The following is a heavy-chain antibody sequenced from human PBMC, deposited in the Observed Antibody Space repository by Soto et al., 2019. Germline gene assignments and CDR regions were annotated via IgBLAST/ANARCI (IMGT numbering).Heavy chain of an antibody. V-gene: IGHV1-58*01. CDR2: IVVGSGNT. J-gene: IGHJ4*02. D-gene: IGHD6-19*01. CDR1: GLTFTSSA. Sequence: SVKVSCKASGLTFTSSAVQWVRQARGQLLEWIGWIVVGSGNTNYAQKFQERVTITRDMSTSTAYMELSSLRSEDTAVYYCAADAGIAVAGSDYWGQGTMVTVS. CDR3: AADAGIAVAGSDY.